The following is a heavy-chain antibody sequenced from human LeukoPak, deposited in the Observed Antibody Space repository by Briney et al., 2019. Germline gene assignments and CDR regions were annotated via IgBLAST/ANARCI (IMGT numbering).Heavy chain of an antibody. CDR1: GGSISSYY. CDR3: ARALNDYVWGSYPPPYYFDY. D-gene: IGHD3-16*02. J-gene: IGHJ4*02. V-gene: IGHV4-59*01. CDR2: IYYSGST. Sequence: SETLSLTCTVSGGSISSYYWSWIRQPPGKGLEWIGYIYYSGSTNYNPSLNCRVTISVDTSKNQFSLKLSSVTAADTAVYYCARALNDYVWGSYPPPYYFDYWGQGTLVTVSS.